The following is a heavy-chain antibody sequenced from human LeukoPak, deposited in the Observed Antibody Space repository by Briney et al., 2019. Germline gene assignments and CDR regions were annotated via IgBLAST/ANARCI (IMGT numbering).Heavy chain of an antibody. D-gene: IGHD1-1*01. J-gene: IGHJ5*02. V-gene: IGHV1-2*02. Sequence: APVKVSCKASGYTFTGYYMHWVRQAPGQGLEWMGWINPKSGGTNYAQKFKGRVTMTRDTSISTAYMELSRLTSDDTAVYYCARESQLRFDPWGQGTLVTVSS. CDR2: INPKSGGT. CDR3: ARESQLRFDP. CDR1: GYTFTGYY.